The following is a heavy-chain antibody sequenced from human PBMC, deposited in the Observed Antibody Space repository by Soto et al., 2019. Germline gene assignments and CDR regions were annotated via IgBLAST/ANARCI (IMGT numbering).Heavy chain of an antibody. V-gene: IGHV3-74*03. Sequence: EVQLVESGGGLVQPGGSLRLSCAASGFTFSLYWMHWVRQVPGKGLVWVSRINGAGSSITYADSVKGRFTISRDNDKNTLYLQMNSLRAEGTAVYYCVRDRSRNWFDPWGLGTLVTVSS. D-gene: IGHD2-15*01. CDR2: INGAGSSI. J-gene: IGHJ5*02. CDR3: VRDRSRNWFDP. CDR1: GFTFSLYW.